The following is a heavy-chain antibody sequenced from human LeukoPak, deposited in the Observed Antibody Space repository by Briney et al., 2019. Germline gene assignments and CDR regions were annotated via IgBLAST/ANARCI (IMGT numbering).Heavy chain of an antibody. CDR1: GFTLSTYW. Sequence: GGSLRLSCAASGFTLSTYWMHWVRQAPGKGQEWVARISSDGSITSYADSVNGRFTIATDNAKITLYLQMNSLRAEDTAVYYCARHLNYFLDYWGQGTLVTVSS. D-gene: IGHD3-10*01. CDR2: ISSDGSIT. CDR3: ARHLNYFLDY. V-gene: IGHV3-74*01. J-gene: IGHJ4*02.